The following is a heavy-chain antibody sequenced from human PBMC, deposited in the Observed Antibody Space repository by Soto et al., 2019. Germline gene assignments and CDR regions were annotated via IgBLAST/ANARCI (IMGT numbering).Heavy chain of an antibody. D-gene: IGHD6-13*01. CDR2: IYPGDADT. CDR1: GYSFTSSW. CDR3: ARHISEWQQLGGRFDP. V-gene: IGHV5-51*01. Sequence: GESLKISRRGSGYSFTSSWIGRVRRMPGKGREWMGIIYPGDADTKYSPSFQGHVTISADKSISTAYLQWSSLKASDTAMYYCARHISEWQQLGGRFDPWGQGTLVTVSS. J-gene: IGHJ5*02.